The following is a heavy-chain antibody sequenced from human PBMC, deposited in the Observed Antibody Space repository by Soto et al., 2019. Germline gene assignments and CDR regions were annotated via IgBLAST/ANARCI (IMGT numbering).Heavy chain of an antibody. Sequence: QLHLQESGPGLVKPSETLSLICAVSGDSINSGHYHWGWIRQPPGKGLEWIATIHYSGSTLYNPSMRSRVSISVGTTKSKFSVTRSSVTAADTVVYYCARADGFVAVTLIMDYWGQGTLVTVSS. J-gene: IGHJ4*02. CDR1: GDSINSGHYH. V-gene: IGHV4-39*02. D-gene: IGHD3-3*01. CDR3: ARADGFVAVTLIMDY. CDR2: IHYSGST.